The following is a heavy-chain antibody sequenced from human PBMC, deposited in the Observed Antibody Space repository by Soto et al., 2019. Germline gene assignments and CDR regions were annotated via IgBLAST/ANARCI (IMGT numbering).Heavy chain of an antibody. CDR3: ARRRPGIDWYFDL. CDR2: TYHSGTI. CDR1: GGSISSYY. J-gene: IGHJ2*01. D-gene: IGHD6-13*01. Sequence: SETLSLTCSVSGGSISSYYWSWIRQPPGKGLEYIGETYHSGTINYNPSLKSRVTISVDKSKNQFSLTLTSVTAADTAVYYCARRRPGIDWYFDLWGRGILVTVSS. V-gene: IGHV4-59*12.